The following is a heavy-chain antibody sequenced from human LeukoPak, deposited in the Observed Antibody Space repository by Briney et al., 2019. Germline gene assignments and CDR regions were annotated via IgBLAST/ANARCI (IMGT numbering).Heavy chain of an antibody. J-gene: IGHJ5*02. CDR3: ARDLRWDNTAMVSNWFDP. Sequence: PSQTLSLTCTVSGGSISSGGYYWSWIRQPPGKGLEWIGYIYYSGSTYYNPSLKSRVTISVDTSKNQFSLKLSSVTAADTAVYYCARDLRWDNTAMVSNWFDPWGQGTLVTVSS. CDR1: GGSISSGGYY. V-gene: IGHV4-30-4*01. D-gene: IGHD5-18*01. CDR2: IYYSGST.